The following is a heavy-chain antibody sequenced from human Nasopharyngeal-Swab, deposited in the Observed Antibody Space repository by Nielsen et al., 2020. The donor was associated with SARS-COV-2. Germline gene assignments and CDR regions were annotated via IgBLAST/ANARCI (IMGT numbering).Heavy chain of an antibody. D-gene: IGHD3-3*01. Sequence: ASVKVSCKVSGGTFSKYAISWVRQAPGQGLEWMGWISAYNGNTNYAQKLQGRVTMTTDTSTSTAYMELRSLRSDDTAVYYCARDLPRITIFGVVDYWGQGTMVTVSS. V-gene: IGHV1-18*01. CDR1: GGTFSKYA. CDR3: ARDLPRITIFGVVDY. J-gene: IGHJ4*02. CDR2: ISAYNGNT.